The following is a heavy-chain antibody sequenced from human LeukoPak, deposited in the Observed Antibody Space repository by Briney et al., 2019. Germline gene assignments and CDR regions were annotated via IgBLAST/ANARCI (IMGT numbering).Heavy chain of an antibody. J-gene: IGHJ4*02. CDR3: ARDGPQCSSTSCYYDD. CDR1: GYTFSSYG. CDR2: ISPYDGTT. D-gene: IGHD2-2*01. Sequence: ASVKVSCRASGYTFSSYGITWVRQAPGQGLEWMGWISPYDGTTNYAQNLQGRVTMTTDTSTSTAYLELESLGSADTAVYYCARDGPQCSSTSCYYDDWGQGTLVTVSS. V-gene: IGHV1-18*04.